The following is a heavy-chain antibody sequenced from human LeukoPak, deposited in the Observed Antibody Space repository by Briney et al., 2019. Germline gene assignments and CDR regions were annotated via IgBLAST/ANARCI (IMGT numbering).Heavy chain of an antibody. D-gene: IGHD5-18*01. Sequence: SETLSLTCTVSGVSISSYSWSWIRQPPGKVLEWIGYIYYSGSTNYNPSLKSRVTISVDTSKNQFSLKLSSVTAADTAVYYCARGGYNYGGHNWFDPWGQGTLVTVSS. CDR2: IYYSGST. V-gene: IGHV4-59*01. CDR1: GVSISSYS. J-gene: IGHJ5*02. CDR3: ARGGYNYGGHNWFDP.